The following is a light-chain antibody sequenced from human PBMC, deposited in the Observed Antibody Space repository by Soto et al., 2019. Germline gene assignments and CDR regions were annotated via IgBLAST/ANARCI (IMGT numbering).Light chain of an antibody. Sequence: QLTPSPASLSASVGDRVTITCGAGQGISTFLEWYQQHPGTAPKRLIYDASNLQSGVPSRFSGSGSGTEFTLTISSLQPEDFATYYCQQVNNYPLTFGGGTKVDIK. CDR1: QGISTF. J-gene: IGKJ4*01. CDR2: DAS. V-gene: IGKV1-9*01. CDR3: QQVNNYPLT.